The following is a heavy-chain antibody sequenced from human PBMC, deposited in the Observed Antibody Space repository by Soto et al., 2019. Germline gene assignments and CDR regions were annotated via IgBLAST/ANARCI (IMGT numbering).Heavy chain of an antibody. CDR1: GGTFSSYA. CDR3: ARVGCTSCYWVNWFDP. CDR2: IIPIFGTA. J-gene: IGHJ5*02. Sequence: GASVKVSCKASGGTFSSYAISWVRQAPGQGLEWMGGIIPIFGTANYAQKFQGRVTITADESTSTAYMELSSLRSEDTAVYYCARVGCTSCYWVNWFDPWGQGTLVTVSS. D-gene: IGHD2-2*01. V-gene: IGHV1-69*13.